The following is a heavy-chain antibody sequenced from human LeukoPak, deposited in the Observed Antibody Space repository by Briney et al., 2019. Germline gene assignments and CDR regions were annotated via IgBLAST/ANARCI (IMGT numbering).Heavy chain of an antibody. J-gene: IGHJ5*02. CDR1: GDSMDSYF. D-gene: IGHD6-13*01. CDR2: ISTSENT. CDR3: ARDHGLASAWFDP. Sequence: SETLSLTCTVSGDSMDSYFWTWIRQPAGKGLEWIGRISTSENTNYNPSLKSRVTMSIDTSKNQFSLKLSSVTAADTAVYYCARDHGLASAWFDPWGQGTLVTVSS. V-gene: IGHV4-4*07.